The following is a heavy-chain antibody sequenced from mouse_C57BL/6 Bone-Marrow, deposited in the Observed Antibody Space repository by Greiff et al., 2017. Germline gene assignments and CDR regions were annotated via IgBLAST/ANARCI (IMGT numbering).Heavy chain of an antibody. Sequence: VQLQQSGAELARPGASVKLSCKASGYTFTSYGISWVKQRTGQGLEWIGEIYPRSGNTYYNEKFKGKATLTADKSSSTAYMGLRSLTSEDSAVYFCARGALYYDYDVGFADWGQGTLVTVSA. J-gene: IGHJ3*01. CDR1: GYTFTSYG. D-gene: IGHD2-4*01. CDR3: ARGALYYDYDVGFAD. V-gene: IGHV1-81*01. CDR2: IYPRSGNT.